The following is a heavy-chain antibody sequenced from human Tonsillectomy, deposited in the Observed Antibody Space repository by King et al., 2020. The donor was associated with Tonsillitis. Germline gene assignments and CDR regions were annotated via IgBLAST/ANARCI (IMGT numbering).Heavy chain of an antibody. Sequence: VQLVESGGGVVQPGRSLRLSCAASGFTFSSYGMHWVRQAPGKGLEWVAVISYDGSNKYYADSVKGRFTISRDNSKNTLYLQMNSLRAEDTAVYYCALLVGVAALDAFYIWGQGTNVTLSS. J-gene: IGHJ3*02. CDR2: ISYDGSNK. V-gene: IGHV3-30*03. CDR3: ALLVGVAALDAFYI. CDR1: GFTFSSYG. D-gene: IGHD2-15*01.